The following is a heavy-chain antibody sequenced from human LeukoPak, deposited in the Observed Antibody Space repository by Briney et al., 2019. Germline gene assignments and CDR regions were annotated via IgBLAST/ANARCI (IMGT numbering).Heavy chain of an antibody. CDR1: GFTFSGHA. Sequence: PGGSLRLSCAASGFTFSGHAMGWVRQAPGKGLEWVANIKQDGSEKYYVDSVKGRFTISRDNAKNSLYLQMNSLRAEDTAVYYCARGDGSDYYGSGSYGFDYWGQGTLVTVSS. CDR2: IKQDGSEK. V-gene: IGHV3-7*01. D-gene: IGHD3-10*01. CDR3: ARGDGSDYYGSGSYGFDY. J-gene: IGHJ4*02.